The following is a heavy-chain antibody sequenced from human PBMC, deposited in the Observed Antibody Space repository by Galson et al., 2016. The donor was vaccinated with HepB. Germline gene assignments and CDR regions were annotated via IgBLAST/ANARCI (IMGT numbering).Heavy chain of an antibody. Sequence: ETLSLTCAVSGASISDSNWWTWVRQVPEKGLEWIGEIYHTGTSNNNPFLSSRFTLSVDKSRNEFSLNVTSVTAADTAVYYCARAAIIPGARMGFAPWGQGILVTVSS. CDR1: GASISDSNW. J-gene: IGHJ5*02. CDR3: ARAAIIPGARMGFAP. CDR2: IYHTGTS. V-gene: IGHV4-4*02. D-gene: IGHD2-2*01.